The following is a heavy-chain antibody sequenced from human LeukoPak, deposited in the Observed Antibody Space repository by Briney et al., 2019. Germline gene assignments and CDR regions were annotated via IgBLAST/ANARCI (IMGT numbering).Heavy chain of an antibody. Sequence: PSETLSLTCTVSGGSISSYYWSWIRQPPGKGLEWIGYIYYSGSTNYNPSLKSRVTISVDTSKNQFSLKLSSVTAADTAVYYCARAITRYYFDYWGQGTLVTVS. CDR3: ARAITRYYFDY. D-gene: IGHD5-12*01. CDR2: IYYSGST. CDR1: GGSISSYY. J-gene: IGHJ4*02. V-gene: IGHV4-59*01.